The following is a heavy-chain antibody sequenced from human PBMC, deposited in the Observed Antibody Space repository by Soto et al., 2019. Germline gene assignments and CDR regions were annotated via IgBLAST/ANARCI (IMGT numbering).Heavy chain of an antibody. Sequence: GGSLRLSCAASGFTFSDYYMSWIRQAPGKGLEWVSYISSSSSYTNYADSVKGRFTISGDNAKNSLYLQMNSLRAEDTAVYYCAREAYYDFWSGYYTPTPFDYWGQGTLVTVSS. V-gene: IGHV3-11*06. J-gene: IGHJ4*02. D-gene: IGHD3-3*01. CDR2: ISSSSSYT. CDR3: AREAYYDFWSGYYTPTPFDY. CDR1: GFTFSDYY.